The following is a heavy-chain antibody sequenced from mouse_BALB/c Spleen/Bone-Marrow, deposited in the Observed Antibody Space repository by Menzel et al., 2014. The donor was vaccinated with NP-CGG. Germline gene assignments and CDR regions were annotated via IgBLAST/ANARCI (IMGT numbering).Heavy chain of an antibody. V-gene: IGHV5-6-5*01. CDR2: ISSGSST. Sequence: EVQLVESGGGLVEPGGSLKLSCAASGFTFSSYAMSWVRQTPEKRLEWVASISSGSSTYYPDSVKGRFTISRDNARNILYLQMSSLRSEDTAMYYCARGRTRGYTMDYWGQGTSVTVSS. CDR1: GFTFSSYA. J-gene: IGHJ4*01. CDR3: ARGRTRGYTMDY.